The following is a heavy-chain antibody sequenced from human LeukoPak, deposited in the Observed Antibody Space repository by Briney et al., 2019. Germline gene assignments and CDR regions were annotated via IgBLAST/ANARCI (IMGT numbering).Heavy chain of an antibody. D-gene: IGHD5-12*01. CDR3: SRAAGYDFILEY. J-gene: IGHJ4*02. CDR1: GFTFGDYG. V-gene: IGHV3-49*03. CDR2: IRSEAYDTTP. Sequence: GGSLRLSCTASGFTFGDYGMSWFRQAPGKGLEWVGFIRSEAYDTTPQYGASVKGRFTISKDDSRRIAFLQMRGLKTEDTAVYYCSRAAGYDFILEYWGQGTLVTVSS.